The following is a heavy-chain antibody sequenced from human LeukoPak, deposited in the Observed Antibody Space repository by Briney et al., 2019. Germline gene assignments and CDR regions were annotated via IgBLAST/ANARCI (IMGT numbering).Heavy chain of an antibody. V-gene: IGHV4-39*07. J-gene: IGHJ6*03. CDR1: GGSISSSSYY. CDR3: ARVEEGYGSGRRENYYYYYMDV. Sequence: ASETLSLTCTVSGGSISSSSYYWGWIRQPPGKGREWIGSIYYSGSTYYNPSLKSRVTISVDTSKNQFSLKLSSVTAADTAVYYCARVEEGYGSGRRENYYYYYMDVWGKGTTVTISS. D-gene: IGHD3-10*01. CDR2: IYYSGST.